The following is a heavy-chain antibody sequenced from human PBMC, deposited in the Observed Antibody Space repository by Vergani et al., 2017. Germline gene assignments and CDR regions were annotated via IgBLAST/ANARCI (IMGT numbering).Heavy chain of an antibody. CDR1: GGSINSHNYY. CDR3: ARGSCLGGSCYKPLFDY. D-gene: IGHD2-15*01. CDR2: INTSGST. Sequence: QVQLQESGPGLVKPSQTLSLTCTVSGGSINSHNYYWSWIRQPAGKGLGWIGRINTSGSTNYNPSLKSRVTMSEDTSKNQFSLNLTSVTATDTAVYFCARGSCLGGSCYKPLFDYWGQGSLVTVSS. V-gene: IGHV4-61*02. J-gene: IGHJ4*02.